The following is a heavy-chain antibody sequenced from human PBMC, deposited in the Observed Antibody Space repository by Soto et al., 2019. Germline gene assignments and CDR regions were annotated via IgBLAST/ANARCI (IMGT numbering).Heavy chain of an antibody. D-gene: IGHD6-19*01. CDR1: GYTFSSYG. CDR3: ARDGPVAGTSGF. CDR2: ISAYNGNT. J-gene: IGHJ4*02. V-gene: IGHV1-18*01. Sequence: QVQLVQSGGEVKKPGASVKVSCKASGYTFSSYGISWVRQAPGQGLEWMGWISAYNGNTNYGQKFQGRVTMTTDTSTTTAYMELRSLRSDDTAVYYCARDGPVAGTSGFWGQGTLVTVSS.